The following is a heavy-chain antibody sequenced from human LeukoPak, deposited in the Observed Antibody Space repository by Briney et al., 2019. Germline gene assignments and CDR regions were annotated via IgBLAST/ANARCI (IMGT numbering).Heavy chain of an antibody. CDR3: ARSHYDFWSGSRNYFDY. D-gene: IGHD3-3*01. J-gene: IGHJ4*02. V-gene: IGHV4-4*07. CDR1: GGSISSYC. Sequence: KPSETLSLTCTVSGGSISSYCWSWIRQPAGKGLEWIGRIYTSGSTNYNPSLKSRVTMSVDTSKNQFSLKLSSVTAADTAVYYCARSHYDFWSGSRNYFDYWGQGTLVTVSS. CDR2: IYTSGST.